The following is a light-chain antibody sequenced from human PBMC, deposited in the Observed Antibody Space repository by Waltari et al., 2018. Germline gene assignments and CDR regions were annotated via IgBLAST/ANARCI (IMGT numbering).Light chain of an antibody. V-gene: IGKV3-20*01. CDR3: QQYDTSPYT. CDR1: QTLTSTY. CDR2: TAS. Sequence: EIVLTQSPATLSLSPGDRATLSCRASQTLTSTYLAWYQLRPGQAPRLRIYTASKRATGIPDRFSGSGSGTDFTLTISRLEPGDFAVYYCQQYDTSPYTFGQGTTLEIK. J-gene: IGKJ2*01.